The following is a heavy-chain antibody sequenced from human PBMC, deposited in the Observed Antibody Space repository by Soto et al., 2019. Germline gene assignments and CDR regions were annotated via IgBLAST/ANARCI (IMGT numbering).Heavy chain of an antibody. J-gene: IGHJ4*02. CDR2: IWHDGGNK. CDR1: GFTFSSYG. V-gene: IGHV3-33*01. CDR3: ARDGDVNSGFGKDY. D-gene: IGHD3-16*01. Sequence: GGSLRLSCAASGFTFSSYGMHWVRQAPGKGLEWVAFIWHDGGNKFYAESVKGRFTISRDNSKNTLYLQMTSLSAEETAIYYCARDGDVNSGFGKDYWGQGTLVTVSS.